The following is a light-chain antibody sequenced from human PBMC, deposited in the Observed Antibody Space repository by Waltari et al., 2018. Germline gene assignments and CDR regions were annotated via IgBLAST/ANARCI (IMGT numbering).Light chain of an antibody. CDR1: QSASSSY. CDR3: QHYGWSSWT. V-gene: IGKV3-20*01. CDR2: AAS. J-gene: IGKJ1*01. Sequence: EIVLTQSPATLSLSPGERATLSCRASQSASSSYLAWYQQKPGQAPRRLIYAASTRATGIPDRVSGSGSGTDFTLTISRLEPEDFAVYYCQHYGWSSWTFGQGTKVVIK.